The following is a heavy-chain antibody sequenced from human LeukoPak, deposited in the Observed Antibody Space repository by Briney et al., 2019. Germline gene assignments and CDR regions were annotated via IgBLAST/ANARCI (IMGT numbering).Heavy chain of an antibody. J-gene: IGHJ6*02. V-gene: IGHV3-30-3*01. D-gene: IGHD1-26*01. CDR3: ARVLSGSHYYYCGMDV. Sequence: GGSLRLSCEASGLTFSSYAMYWVRQAPGKGLEWLAVTSYDGINKFYADSVKGRFSISRDNAKNTLYLQMSSLRSEDTAVYYCARVLSGSHYYYCGMDVWGQGTTVTVSS. CDR2: TSYDGINK. CDR1: GLTFSSYA.